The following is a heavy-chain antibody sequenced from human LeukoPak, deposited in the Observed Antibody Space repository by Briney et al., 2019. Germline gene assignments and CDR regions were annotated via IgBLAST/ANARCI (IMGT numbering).Heavy chain of an antibody. Sequence: PSETLSLTCAVYGGSFSGYYWSWIRQPPGKGLEWIGEINHSGSTNYNPSLKSRVTISVDTSKNQFSLKLSSVTAADTAVYYCTTYYYDSSGFNDYWGQGTLVTVSS. CDR1: GGSFSGYY. CDR3: TTYYYDSSGFNDY. V-gene: IGHV4-34*01. J-gene: IGHJ4*02. CDR2: INHSGST. D-gene: IGHD3-22*01.